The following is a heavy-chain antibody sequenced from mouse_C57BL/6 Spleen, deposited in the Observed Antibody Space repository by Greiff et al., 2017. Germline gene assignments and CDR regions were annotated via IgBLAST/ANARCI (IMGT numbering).Heavy chain of an antibody. D-gene: IGHD1-1*01. J-gene: IGHJ3*01. CDR3: ARSIYYYGSSYGEGFAY. Sequence: ESGPELVKPGASVKISCKASGYSFTDYNMNWVKQSNGKSLEWIGVINPNYGTTSYNQKFKGKATLTVDQSSSTAYMQLNSLTSEDSAVYYCARSIYYYGSSYGEGFAYWGQGTLVTVSA. V-gene: IGHV1-39*01. CDR2: INPNYGTT. CDR1: GYSFTDYN.